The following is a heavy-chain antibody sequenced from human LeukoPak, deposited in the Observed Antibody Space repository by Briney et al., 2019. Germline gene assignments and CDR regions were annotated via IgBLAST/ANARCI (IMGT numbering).Heavy chain of an antibody. CDR3: AKEGDSGCYS. CDR2: ISWNSGSI. J-gene: IGHJ5*02. V-gene: IGHV3-9*01. D-gene: IGHD1-26*01. Sequence: GRSLRLSCAASGFTFDDYAMHWVRQAPGKGLEWVSGISWNSGSIGYADSVKGRFTISRDNAKNSLYLQMNSLRAEDTALYYCAKEGDSGCYSWGQGTLVTVSS. CDR1: GFTFDDYA.